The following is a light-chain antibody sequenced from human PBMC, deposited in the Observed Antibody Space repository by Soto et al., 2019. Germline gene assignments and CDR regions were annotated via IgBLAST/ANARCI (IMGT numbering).Light chain of an antibody. J-gene: IGLJ1*01. CDR3: CADAGRSTYV. CDR1: SSDVGSYNF. CDR2: EVS. Sequence: HSVLTQPASVSGFPGQPITISCTRTSSDVGSYNFVSWYQQHPGEVPKVMIYEVSKRPSGVSDRFSGSKSGNTASLTISGLQAEDEADYYCCADAGRSTYVFGTGTKVTVL. V-gene: IGLV2-23*02.